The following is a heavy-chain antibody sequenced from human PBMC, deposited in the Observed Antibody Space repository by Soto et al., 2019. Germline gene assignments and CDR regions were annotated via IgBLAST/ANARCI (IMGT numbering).Heavy chain of an antibody. CDR3: ARAGSFRFDY. Sequence: EVQLVESGGGLVQSGGSLRLSCAGSGFTFSSYWVHWVRQAPGKGLEWVSRINTDGTSTSYADSVKGRFTISRDNAKNTLYLQMNSLRGEDTAVYYCARAGSFRFDYWGQGTLLSVSS. J-gene: IGHJ4*02. V-gene: IGHV3-74*01. D-gene: IGHD3-10*01. CDR1: GFTFSSYW. CDR2: INTDGTST.